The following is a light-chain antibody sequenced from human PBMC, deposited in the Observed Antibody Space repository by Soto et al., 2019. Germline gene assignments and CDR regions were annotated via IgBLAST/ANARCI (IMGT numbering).Light chain of an antibody. J-gene: IGKJ4*01. CDR1: QSGRTF. V-gene: IGKV3-11*01. CDR3: QQRSTWPPALS. CDR2: DAS. Sequence: EIVLTQSPATLSLSPGERATLSCRASQSGRTFLAWYQQKPGQAPRLLIYDASKRATGIADRFSGSGSGTDFTLTISSLEPEDFAVYYCQQRSTWPPALSFGGGTKVAI.